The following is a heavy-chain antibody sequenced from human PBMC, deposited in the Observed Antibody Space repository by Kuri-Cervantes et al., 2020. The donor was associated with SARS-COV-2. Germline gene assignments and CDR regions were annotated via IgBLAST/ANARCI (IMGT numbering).Heavy chain of an antibody. CDR2: INSDGSST. CDR1: GFTFSSYW. D-gene: IGHD6-13*01. V-gene: IGHV3-74*01. Sequence: GESLKISCAASGFTFSSYWMHWVRQAPGKGLVWVSRINSDGSSTSYADSVKGRFTISRDNAKNTLYLQMNSLRAEDTAVYYCAREQPDATFFDYWGQGTLVTVSS. J-gene: IGHJ4*02. CDR3: AREQPDATFFDY.